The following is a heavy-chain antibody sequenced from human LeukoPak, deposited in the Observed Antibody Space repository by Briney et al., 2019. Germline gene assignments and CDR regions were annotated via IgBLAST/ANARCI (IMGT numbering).Heavy chain of an antibody. CDR1: GGSISSYY. D-gene: IGHD6-19*01. V-gene: IGHV4-59*01. Sequence: SETLSLTCTVSGGSISSYYWSWIRQPPGKGLEWIGYIYYSGSTNYNPSLKSRVTISVDTSKNQFSLKLSSVTAADTAVYYCASGEAVASQYYYYYGMDVWGQGTTVTVS. CDR3: ASGEAVASQYYYYYGMDV. J-gene: IGHJ6*02. CDR2: IYYSGST.